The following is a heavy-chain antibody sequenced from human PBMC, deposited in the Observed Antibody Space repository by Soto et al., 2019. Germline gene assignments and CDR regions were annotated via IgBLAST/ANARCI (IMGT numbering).Heavy chain of an antibody. J-gene: IGHJ4*02. D-gene: IGHD2-21*02. Sequence: GASAKVSCKASGYTFTSYAIHWVRQSPGQRLEWMGWINAGNGNTKYSQKFQGRVTITRDTSASTAYMELSSLRSEDTAVYYCARSIVVVTALDYWGQGTLVTVSS. CDR3: ARSIVVVTALDY. CDR1: GYTFTSYA. V-gene: IGHV1-3*01. CDR2: INAGNGNT.